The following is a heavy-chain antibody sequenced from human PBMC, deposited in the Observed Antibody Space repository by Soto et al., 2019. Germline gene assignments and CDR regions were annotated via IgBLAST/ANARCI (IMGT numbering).Heavy chain of an antibody. CDR3: AREDFWSGYYTPIDLSYYYYMDV. V-gene: IGHV3-11*01. J-gene: IGHJ6*03. CDR2: ISSIGSTI. CDR1: GFTFSDYY. D-gene: IGHD3-3*01. Sequence: PGGSLRLSCAASGFTFSDYYMSWIRQAPGKGLEWVSYISSIGSTIYYADSVKGRFTISRDNAKNSLYLQMNSLRAEDTAVYYCAREDFWSGYYTPIDLSYYYYMDVWGKGTTVTVSS.